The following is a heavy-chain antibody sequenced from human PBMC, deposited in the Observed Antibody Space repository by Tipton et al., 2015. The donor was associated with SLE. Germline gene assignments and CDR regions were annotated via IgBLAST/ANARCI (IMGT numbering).Heavy chain of an antibody. J-gene: IGHJ4*02. V-gene: IGHV4-59*01. D-gene: IGHD6-13*01. CDR1: GGSISSYY. CDR3: AREGSSWYYFDY. Sequence: LRLSCTVSGGSISSYYWSWIRQPPGKGLEWIGYIYYSGSTNYNPSLKSRVTISVDTSKNQFSLKLSSVTAADTAVYYCAREGSSWYYFDYWGQGTLVTVSS. CDR2: IYYSGST.